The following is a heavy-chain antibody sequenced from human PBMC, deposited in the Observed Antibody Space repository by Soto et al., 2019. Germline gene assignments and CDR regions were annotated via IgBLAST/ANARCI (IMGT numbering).Heavy chain of an antibody. V-gene: IGHV1-69*01. CDR1: GGTFSSYA. Sequence: QVQLVQSGAEVKKPGSSVKVSCKASGGTFSSYAISWVRQAPGQGLEWMGGIIPIFGTANYAQKLQGRVTNTADESTSTAYMELSSRRAEDTAVDYCAKSPSLYCSGGSCYPSNYYYYGIDVWGQGTTVTDSS. J-gene: IGHJ6*02. CDR2: IIPIFGTA. D-gene: IGHD2-15*01. CDR3: AKSPSLYCSGGSCYPSNYYYYGIDV.